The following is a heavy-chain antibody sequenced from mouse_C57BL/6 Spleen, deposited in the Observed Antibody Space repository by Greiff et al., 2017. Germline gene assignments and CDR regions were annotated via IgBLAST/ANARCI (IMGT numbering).Heavy chain of an antibody. Sequence: QVQLQQSGAELVRPGASVTLSCKASGYTFTDYEMHWVKQTPVHGLEWIGAIDPETGGTAYNQKFKGKAILTADKSSSTAYMELRSLTSEDSAVYYCTRNYHHWYFDVWGTGTTVTVSS. J-gene: IGHJ1*03. CDR3: TRNYHHWYFDV. D-gene: IGHD1-1*02. CDR1: GYTFTDYE. V-gene: IGHV1-15*01. CDR2: IDPETGGT.